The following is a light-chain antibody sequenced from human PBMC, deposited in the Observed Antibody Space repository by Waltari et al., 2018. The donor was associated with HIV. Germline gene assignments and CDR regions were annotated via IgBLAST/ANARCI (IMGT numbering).Light chain of an antibody. V-gene: IGLV1-44*01. Sequence: QSVLTQPPSASGPPGQRVTIFCSGIRSNLGTSPANWYKQVAGSAPKLLIDRGDLRPSGVPDRFSGSKSATSASLAISGLQSEDEATYYCASWDDSLNGVIFGGGTELTVL. CDR2: RGD. CDR3: ASWDDSLNGVI. J-gene: IGLJ2*01. CDR1: RSNLGTSP.